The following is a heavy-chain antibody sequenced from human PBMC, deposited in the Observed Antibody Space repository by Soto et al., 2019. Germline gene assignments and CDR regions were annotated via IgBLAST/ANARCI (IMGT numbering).Heavy chain of an antibody. V-gene: IGHV3-30-3*01. Sequence: GGSLRLSCAASGFTFSSYAMHWVRQAPGKGLEWVAVISYDGSNKYYADSVKGRFTISRDNSKNTLYLQMNSLRAEDTAVYYCARDVSGGNDYWGQGTLVTVSS. J-gene: IGHJ4*02. CDR2: ISYDGSNK. D-gene: IGHD3-10*01. CDR1: GFTFSSYA. CDR3: ARDVSGGNDY.